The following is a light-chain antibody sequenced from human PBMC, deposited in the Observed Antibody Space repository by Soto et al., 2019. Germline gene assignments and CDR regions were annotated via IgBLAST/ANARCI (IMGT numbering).Light chain of an antibody. CDR1: SSDVGDYNY. V-gene: IGLV2-14*01. CDR2: EVT. Sequence: QSVLTQPASVSGSPGPSITVSCTGTSSDVGDYNYVSWYQQHPGKAPKLIIYEVTNRPSGVSNRFSGSKSGNTASLTISGLQAEDEADYYCSSYTTSTTLVVFGGGTKLTVL. J-gene: IGLJ2*01. CDR3: SSYTTSTTLVV.